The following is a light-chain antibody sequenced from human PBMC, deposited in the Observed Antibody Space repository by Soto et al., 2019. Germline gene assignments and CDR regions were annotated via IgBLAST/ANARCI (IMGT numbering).Light chain of an antibody. CDR2: GAS. Sequence: IVLTQFPGTLSLSPGERATLSCRASDSIDSNFLAWFQQKPGQAPRLLIYGASSRASGIPDRFSGSGSGTDFILSISRLEPEDLAVYYCQQYSSSPLTFGPGTKVEIK. V-gene: IGKV3-20*01. CDR1: DSIDSNF. J-gene: IGKJ3*01. CDR3: QQYSSSPLT.